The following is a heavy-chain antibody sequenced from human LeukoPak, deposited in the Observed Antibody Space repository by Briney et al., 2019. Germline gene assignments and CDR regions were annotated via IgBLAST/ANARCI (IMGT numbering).Heavy chain of an antibody. V-gene: IGHV3-23*01. CDR3: AKELPVMVRGVQTMDV. CDR1: GFTFSSYA. D-gene: IGHD3-10*01. CDR2: ISGSGGST. J-gene: IGHJ6*02. Sequence: GGSLRLSCAASGFTFSSYAMSWVRQAPGKGLEWVSAISGSGGSTYYADSVKGRFTISRDNSKNTLYPQMNSLRAEDTAVYYCAKELPVMVRGVQTMDVWGQGTTVTVSS.